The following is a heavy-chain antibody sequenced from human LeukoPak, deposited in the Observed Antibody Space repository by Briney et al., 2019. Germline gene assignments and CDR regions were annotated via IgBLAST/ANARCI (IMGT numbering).Heavy chain of an antibody. Sequence: SVKVSCKASGGTFSSYAISWVRQAPGQGLEWMGRIIPIFGTANYAQKFQGRVTITTDESTSTAYMELSSLRSEDTAVYYCARLGGDSTNAVDIWGQGTMVTVSS. CDR2: IIPIFGTA. J-gene: IGHJ3*02. CDR1: GGTFSSYA. V-gene: IGHV1-69*05. CDR3: ARLGGDSTNAVDI. D-gene: IGHD3-16*01.